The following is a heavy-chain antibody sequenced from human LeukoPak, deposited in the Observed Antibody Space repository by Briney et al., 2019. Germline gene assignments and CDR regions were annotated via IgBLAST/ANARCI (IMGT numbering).Heavy chain of an antibody. V-gene: IGHV3-66*01. CDR3: ARDSSGYDYY. D-gene: IGHD5-12*01. CDR1: GFTVSSNY. Sequence: PGGSLRLSCAASGFTVSSNYMNWVRQAPGKGLDWVSVISSAGATYYADSVQGRFTISRDNSKNTLYLQTNSLRGEDTAVYYCARDSSGYDYYWGQGTLVTVSS. CDR2: ISSAGAT. J-gene: IGHJ4*02.